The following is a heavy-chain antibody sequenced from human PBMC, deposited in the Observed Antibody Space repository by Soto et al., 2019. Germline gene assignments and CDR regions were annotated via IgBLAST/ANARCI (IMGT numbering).Heavy chain of an antibody. J-gene: IGHJ4*02. D-gene: IGHD3-3*01. V-gene: IGHV6-1*01. CDR1: GDSVSSNSAA. Sequence: SQTLSLTCAISGDSVSSNSAAWNWIRQSPSRGLEWLGRTYYRSKWYNDYAVSVKSRITINPDTSKNQFSLQLKSVTPEDTAVYYCARVLSTDYDFWSGYYTGSFDYWGQGTLVTVSS. CDR2: TYYRSKWYN. CDR3: ARVLSTDYDFWSGYYTGSFDY.